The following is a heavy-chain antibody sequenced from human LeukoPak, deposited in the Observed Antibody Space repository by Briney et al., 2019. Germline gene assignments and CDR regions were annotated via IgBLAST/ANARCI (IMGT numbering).Heavy chain of an antibody. V-gene: IGHV4-30-2*01. CDR3: ARAFGVVTNDAFDI. Sequence: PSQTLSLTCAVSGGSISSGGYSWSWIRQPPGKGLEWIGYIYHSGSTYYNPSLKSRVTISVDRSKNQFSLKLSSVTAADTAVYYCARAFGVVTNDAFDIWGQGTMVTVSS. D-gene: IGHD3-3*01. J-gene: IGHJ3*02. CDR2: IYHSGST. CDR1: GGSISSGGYS.